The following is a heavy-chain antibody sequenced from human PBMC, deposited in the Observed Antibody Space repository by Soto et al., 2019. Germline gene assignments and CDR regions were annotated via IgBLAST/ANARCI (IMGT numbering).Heavy chain of an antibody. D-gene: IGHD1-26*01. V-gene: IGHV3-21*06. CDR2: ISSTTNYI. J-gene: IGHJ4*02. CDR1: GFTFTRYS. CDR3: AREPAELISNFDY. Sequence: GGSLRLSCAASGFTFTRYSMNWVRQAPGKGLEWVSSISSTTNYIYYGDSMKGRFTISRDNAKNSLYLEMNSLRAEDTAVYYCAREPAELISNFDYWGQGTLVTVSS.